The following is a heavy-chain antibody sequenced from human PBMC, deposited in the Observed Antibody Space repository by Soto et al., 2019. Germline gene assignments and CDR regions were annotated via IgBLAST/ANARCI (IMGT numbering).Heavy chain of an antibody. CDR3: ARIPRDYYYYGMDV. CDR2: IDWDDDK. Sequence: SGPTLVNPTQTLTLTCTFSGFSLSTSGMCVSWFRQPPGKALEWLALIDWDDDKYYSTSLKTRLTISKDTSKNQVVLTMTNMDPVVTAMYYCARIPRDYYYYGMDVWGQGTTVTVSS. V-gene: IGHV2-70*01. J-gene: IGHJ6*02. CDR1: GFSLSTSGMC.